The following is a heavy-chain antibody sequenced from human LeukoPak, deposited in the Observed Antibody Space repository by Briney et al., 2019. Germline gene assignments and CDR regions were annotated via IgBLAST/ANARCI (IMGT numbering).Heavy chain of an antibody. J-gene: IGHJ4*02. CDR1: GFTVSNNY. V-gene: IGHV3-53*01. CDR3: ARDYDYIWGSYFGY. D-gene: IGHD3-16*01. CDR2: MYSGGST. Sequence: PGGSLRLSCAASGFTVSNNYMSWVRQAPGKGLEWVSVMYSGGSTNYADSVKGRFIISRDDSKNTVYLQMNSLRAEDTAVYYCARDYDYIWGSYFGYWGQGTLVTVSS.